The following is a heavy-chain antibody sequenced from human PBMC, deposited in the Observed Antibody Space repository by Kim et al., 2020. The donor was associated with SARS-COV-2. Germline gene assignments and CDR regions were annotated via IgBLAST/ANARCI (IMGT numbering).Heavy chain of an antibody. Sequence: YNPSLKSRVTMSVDTSKNQFSLKLSSVTAADTAVYYCARGRHRYGVNFDYWGQGTLVTVSS. D-gene: IGHD4-17*01. J-gene: IGHJ4*02. CDR3: ARGRHRYGVNFDY. V-gene: IGHV4-34*01.